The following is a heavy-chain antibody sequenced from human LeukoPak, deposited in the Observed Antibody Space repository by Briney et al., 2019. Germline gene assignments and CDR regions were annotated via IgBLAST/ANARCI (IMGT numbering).Heavy chain of an antibody. Sequence: SETLSLTYTVSGGSISSSGYYWSWIRQYPGKGLEWIGYIYYSGSTFYNPSLKSRVTISVDTSKNQFSLKLSSVTAADTAVYYCARVSIAAAGDYYYYGMDVWGQGTTVTVSS. CDR2: IYYSGST. D-gene: IGHD6-13*01. J-gene: IGHJ6*02. V-gene: IGHV4-31*03. CDR3: ARVSIAAAGDYYYYGMDV. CDR1: GGSISSSGYY.